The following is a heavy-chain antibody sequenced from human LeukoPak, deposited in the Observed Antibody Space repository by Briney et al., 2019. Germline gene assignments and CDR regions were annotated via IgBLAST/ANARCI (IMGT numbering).Heavy chain of an antibody. CDR2: IYHSGNT. CDR1: GFTFSSYE. Sequence: GSLRLSCAASGFTFSSYEMNWVRQPPGKGLEWIGEIYHSGNTNYNPPLKSRVTISLDKSKNQFSLKLNSVTAADTAVYYCARVGALGGHDFWGQGSLVTVSS. V-gene: IGHV4-4*02. CDR3: ARVGALGGHDF. D-gene: IGHD1-26*01. J-gene: IGHJ4*02.